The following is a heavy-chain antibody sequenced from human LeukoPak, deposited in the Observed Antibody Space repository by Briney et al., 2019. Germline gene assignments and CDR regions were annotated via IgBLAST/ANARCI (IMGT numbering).Heavy chain of an antibody. V-gene: IGHV4-4*07. CDR3: ARVGIAAAAPFDY. CDR2: MYSGGTS. D-gene: IGHD6-13*01. J-gene: IGHJ4*02. CDR1: GGSIGVYY. Sequence: SETLSLTCSVSGGSIGVYYWYWIRQPAGKGLEWIGRMYSGGTSHYNPSLTSRVTMSVDTSKNQFSLKLSSVTAADTAVYYCARVGIAAAAPFDYWGQGTLVTVSS.